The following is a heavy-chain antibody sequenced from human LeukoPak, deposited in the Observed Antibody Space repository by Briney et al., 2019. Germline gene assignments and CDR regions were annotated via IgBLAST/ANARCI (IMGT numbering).Heavy chain of an antibody. D-gene: IGHD6-19*01. Sequence: KTSETLSLTCAVYGGSFNNYYWSWIRQPPGKGLEWIGYIYYSGSTNYNPSLKSRVTISVDTSKNQFSLKLSSVTAADTAVYYCARGTGYSSGWYPASGYYYGMDVWGQGTTVTVSS. V-gene: IGHV4-59*01. CDR2: IYYSGST. J-gene: IGHJ6*02. CDR3: ARGTGYSSGWYPASGYYYGMDV. CDR1: GGSFNNYY.